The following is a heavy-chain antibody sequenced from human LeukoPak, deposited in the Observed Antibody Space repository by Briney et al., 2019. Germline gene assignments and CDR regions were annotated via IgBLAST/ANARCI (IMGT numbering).Heavy chain of an antibody. D-gene: IGHD4-17*01. CDR3: ARVTTVTTSFHFDY. J-gene: IGHJ4*02. V-gene: IGHV4-30-4*01. Sequence: SQTLSLTCTVSGGSISSGGYYWSWIRQPPGEGLEWIGYIYYSGSTYYHPSLKSRVTISLNTSKNQFSLKLSSVTAADTAVYYCARVTTVTTSFHFDYWGQGTLVTVSS. CDR1: GGSISSGGYY. CDR2: IYYSGST.